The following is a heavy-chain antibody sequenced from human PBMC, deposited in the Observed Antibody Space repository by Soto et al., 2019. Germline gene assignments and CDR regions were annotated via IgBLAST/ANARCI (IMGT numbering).Heavy chain of an antibody. CDR2: ISGSGGST. Sequence: GGSLRLSCAASGFTFSNYAMTWVRQAPGKGLEWVSGISGSGGSTYYADSVKGRFTISRDSSKNTLYLQMNSLRAEDTAVYYCARGRDYDSSAPYYFDYWGQGTLVTVSS. CDR1: GFTFSNYA. V-gene: IGHV3-23*01. J-gene: IGHJ4*02. D-gene: IGHD3-22*01. CDR3: ARGRDYDSSAPYYFDY.